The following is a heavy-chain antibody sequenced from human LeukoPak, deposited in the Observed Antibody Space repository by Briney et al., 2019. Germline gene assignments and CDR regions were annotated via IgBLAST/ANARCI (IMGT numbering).Heavy chain of an antibody. D-gene: IGHD2-2*01. V-gene: IGHV4-59*11. CDR2: IYYSGST. Sequence: SETLSLTCTVSGGSISSHYWSWIRQPPGKGLEWIGYIYYSGSTNYNPSLKSRVTISVDTSKNQFSPKLSSVTAADTAVYYCARTGLSGSYYFDYWGQGTLVTVSS. CDR3: ARTGLSGSYYFDY. J-gene: IGHJ4*02. CDR1: GGSISSHY.